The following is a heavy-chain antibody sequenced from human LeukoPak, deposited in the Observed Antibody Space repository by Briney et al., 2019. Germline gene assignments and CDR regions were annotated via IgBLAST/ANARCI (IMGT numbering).Heavy chain of an antibody. CDR2: ISSSSSYI. V-gene: IGHV3-21*01. D-gene: IGHD1-26*01. CDR1: GFTFSSYS. J-gene: IGHJ3*02. Sequence: PGGSLRLSCAASGFTFSSYSMNWVRQAPGKGLEWVSSISSSSSYIYYADSVKGRFTISRDNAKNSLYLQMNSLRAEDTAVYYCARDSGSYLRAFDIWGQGTMVTVSS. CDR3: ARDSGSYLRAFDI.